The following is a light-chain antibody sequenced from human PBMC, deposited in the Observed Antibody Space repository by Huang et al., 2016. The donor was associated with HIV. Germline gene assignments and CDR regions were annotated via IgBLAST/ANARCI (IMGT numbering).Light chain of an antibody. Sequence: EIVVTQSPGTLSLSPGERATLSCRPSQSVSSNLAWYQHKPGQAPRLLIYGASTRATGVPARFSGSGSGTEFTLTISSLQSDDFVVYYCQQYQDWPRTFGQGTKVEIK. CDR3: QQYQDWPRT. CDR1: QSVSSN. V-gene: IGKV3-15*01. CDR2: GAS. J-gene: IGKJ1*01.